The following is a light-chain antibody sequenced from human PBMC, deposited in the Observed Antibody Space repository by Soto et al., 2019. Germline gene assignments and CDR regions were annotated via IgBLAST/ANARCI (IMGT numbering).Light chain of an antibody. CDR2: EVS. V-gene: IGLV2-14*01. CDR1: SSDIGAYNY. J-gene: IGLJ1*01. Sequence: YVLTQPASVSGPPGQSITISCNGSSSDIGAYNYVSWFQQYPGKAPKLIISEVSDRPSGVSNRFSGSKSGTAASLTISGLQTEDEADYFCFSFTSDWTHVFGTGTKVTVL. CDR3: FSFTSDWTHV.